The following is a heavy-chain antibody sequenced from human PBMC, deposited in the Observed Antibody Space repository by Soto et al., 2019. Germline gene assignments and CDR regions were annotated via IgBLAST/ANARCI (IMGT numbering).Heavy chain of an antibody. CDR2: ISSNGVGT. Sequence: EVQLAESGGGLAQPGGSLRLSCAASGFTLSGYAMDWVRQAPGKGLEYVSGISSNGVGTYYANPVQGRFIISRDNSKNTVYLQMGSLRPEEMAVYYCARRARPDFYYMDVWGKGTTVTVSS. J-gene: IGHJ6*03. CDR1: GFTLSGYA. V-gene: IGHV3-64*01. D-gene: IGHD6-6*01. CDR3: ARRARPDFYYMDV.